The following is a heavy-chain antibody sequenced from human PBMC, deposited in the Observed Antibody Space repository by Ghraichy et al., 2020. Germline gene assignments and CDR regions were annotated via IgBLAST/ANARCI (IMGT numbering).Heavy chain of an antibody. CDR1: GGTFSSYA. CDR3: ARVTVTVDTPDY. V-gene: IGHV1-69*04. CDR2: IIPILGIA. Sequence: SVKVSCKASGGTFSSYAISWVRQAPGQGLEWMGRIIPILGIANYAQKFQGRVTITADKSTSTAYMELSSLRSEDTAVYYCARVTVTVDTPDYWGQGTLVTVSS. D-gene: IGHD5-18*01. J-gene: IGHJ4*02.